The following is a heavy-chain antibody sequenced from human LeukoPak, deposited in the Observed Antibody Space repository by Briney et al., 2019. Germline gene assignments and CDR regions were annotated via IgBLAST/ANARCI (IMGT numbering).Heavy chain of an antibody. V-gene: IGHV3-33*01. Sequence: PGRSLRLSCAASGFTFSSYGMHWVRQALGKGLEWVAVIWYDGSNKYYADSVKGRFSISRDNSKNTLYLQMNSLRAEDTAVYYCARSGQSRTSVGANFDYWGQGTLVTVSS. J-gene: IGHJ4*02. CDR2: IWYDGSNK. CDR3: ARSGQSRTSVGANFDY. D-gene: IGHD1-26*01. CDR1: GFTFSSYG.